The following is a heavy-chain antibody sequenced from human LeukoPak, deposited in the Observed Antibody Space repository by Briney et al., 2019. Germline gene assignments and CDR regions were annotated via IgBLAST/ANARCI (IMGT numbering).Heavy chain of an antibody. J-gene: IGHJ4*02. CDR2: IRSDGSST. CDR1: GFTVSNNY. D-gene: IGHD6-25*01. Sequence: GGSLRLSCAASGFTVSNNYMNWVRQAPGTGLVWVSGIRSDGSSTIYADSVKGRFTISRDNARNTLYLQMNSLRAEDTAVYYCARDSSGWGFDYWGQGSLVTVSS. CDR3: ARDSSGWGFDY. V-gene: IGHV3-74*01.